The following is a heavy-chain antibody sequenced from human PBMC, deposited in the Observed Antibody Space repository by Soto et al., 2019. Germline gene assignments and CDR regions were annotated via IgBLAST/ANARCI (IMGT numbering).Heavy chain of an antibody. CDR2: IYYSGST. J-gene: IGHJ4*02. CDR3: ARDGVVGAAPFDY. D-gene: IGHD1-26*01. Sequence: WETLSLTCTVSGGSISSYYWSWIRQPPGKGLEWIGYIYYSGSTNYNPSLKSRVTISVDTSKNQFSLKLSSVTAADTAVYYCARDGVVGAAPFDYWGQGTLVTVSS. V-gene: IGHV4-59*01. CDR1: GGSISSYY.